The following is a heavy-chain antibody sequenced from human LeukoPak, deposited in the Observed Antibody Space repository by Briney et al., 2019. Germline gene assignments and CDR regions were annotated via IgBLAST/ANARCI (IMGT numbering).Heavy chain of an antibody. Sequence: SVTVSCTASGGTFSTYAISWVRQAPGQGLEWMGGIIPIFGTANYAQKFQGRVTITADESTSTAYMELSSLRSEDTAVYYCARDRNVVVVAANYGFDYWGQGTLVTVSS. D-gene: IGHD2-15*01. CDR2: IIPIFGTA. V-gene: IGHV1-69*13. CDR1: GGTFSTYA. CDR3: ARDRNVVVVAANYGFDY. J-gene: IGHJ4*02.